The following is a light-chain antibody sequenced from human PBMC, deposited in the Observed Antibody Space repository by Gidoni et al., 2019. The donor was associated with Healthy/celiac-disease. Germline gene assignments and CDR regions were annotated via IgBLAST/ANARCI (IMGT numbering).Light chain of an antibody. V-gene: IGLV3-1*01. Sequence: SYELTQPPSVSVSPGQTASITCPGDKLGDKYACWYQQKPGQSPVLVIYQDSKRPSGIPERFSGSNSGNTATLTISGTQAMDEAVYYCQAWDSSTAVVFGGETKLTVL. CDR2: QDS. CDR1: KLGDKY. J-gene: IGLJ2*01. CDR3: QAWDSSTAVV.